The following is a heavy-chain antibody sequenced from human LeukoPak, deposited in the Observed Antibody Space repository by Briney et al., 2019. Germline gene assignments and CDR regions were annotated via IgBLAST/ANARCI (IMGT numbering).Heavy chain of an antibody. CDR2: IYHSGST. J-gene: IGHJ3*02. V-gene: IGHV4-38-2*02. D-gene: IGHD6-13*01. CDR3: ASFVSTAAAGNGFDI. CDR1: GYSISSGYY. Sequence: SETLSLTCTVSGYSISSGYYWGWIRQPPGKGLEWIGSIYHSGSTYYNPSLKSRVTISVDTSKNQFSLKLSSVTAADTAVYYCASFVSTAAAGNGFDIWGQGTLVIVSS.